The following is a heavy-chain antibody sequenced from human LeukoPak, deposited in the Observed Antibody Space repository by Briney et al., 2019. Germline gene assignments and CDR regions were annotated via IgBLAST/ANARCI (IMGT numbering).Heavy chain of an antibody. V-gene: IGHV3-48*03. Sequence: GGSLRLSCAASGFTFSGYEMNWVRQAPGKGLEWVSYISSSGGILYYADSVKGRFTISRDNAKNSLSLQMNSLRAEDTAVYYCARDGRYCSTTSCPLAAFDYWGQGTLVTVSS. J-gene: IGHJ4*02. CDR1: GFTFSGYE. D-gene: IGHD2-2*01. CDR2: ISSSGGIL. CDR3: ARDGRYCSTTSCPLAAFDY.